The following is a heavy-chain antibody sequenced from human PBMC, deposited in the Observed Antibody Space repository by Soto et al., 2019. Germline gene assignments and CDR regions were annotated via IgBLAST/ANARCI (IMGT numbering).Heavy chain of an antibody. CDR2: INHSGST. CDR1: GFTFSNAW. D-gene: IGHD3-3*01. Sequence: VQLVESGGGLVKPGGSLRLSCAASGFTFSNAWMSWVRQAPGKGLEWVGEINHSGSTNYNPSLKSRVTISVDTSKNQFSLKLSSVTAADTAVYYCARGRGYYDFYYYYYGMDVWGQGTTVTVSS. V-gene: IGHV4-4*02. J-gene: IGHJ6*02. CDR3: ARGRGYYDFYYYYYGMDV.